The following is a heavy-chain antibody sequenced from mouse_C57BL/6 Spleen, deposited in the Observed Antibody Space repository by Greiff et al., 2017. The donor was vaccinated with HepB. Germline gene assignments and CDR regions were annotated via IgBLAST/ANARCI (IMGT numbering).Heavy chain of an antibody. Sequence: VQVVESGAELAKPGASVKLSCKASGYTFTSYWMHWVKQRPGQGLEWIGYINPSSGYTKYNQKFKDKATLTADKSSSTAYMQLSSLTYEDSAVYYCARSGGNYPRYFDVWGTGTTVTVSS. J-gene: IGHJ1*03. CDR2: INPSSGYT. CDR3: ARSGGNYPRYFDV. D-gene: IGHD2-1*01. V-gene: IGHV1-7*01. CDR1: GYTFTSYW.